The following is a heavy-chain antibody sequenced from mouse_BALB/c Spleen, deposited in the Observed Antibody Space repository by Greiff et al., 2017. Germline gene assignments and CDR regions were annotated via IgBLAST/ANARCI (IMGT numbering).Heavy chain of an antibody. CDR3: AREGGYDGGFAY. Sequence: EVHLVESGGGLVKPGGSLKLSCAASGFTFSSYAMSWVRQTPEKRLEWVASISSGGSTYYPDSVKGRFTISRDNARNILYLQMSSLRSEDTAMYYCAREGGYDGGFAYWGQGTLVTVSA. J-gene: IGHJ3*01. D-gene: IGHD2-3*01. CDR2: ISSGGST. CDR1: GFTFSSYA. V-gene: IGHV5-6-5*01.